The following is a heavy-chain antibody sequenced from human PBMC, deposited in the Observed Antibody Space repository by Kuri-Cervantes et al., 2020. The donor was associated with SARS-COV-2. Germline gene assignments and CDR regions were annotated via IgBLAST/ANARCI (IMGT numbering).Heavy chain of an antibody. CDR2: TIPIFGTA. CDR1: GGTFSSYA. Sequence: SVKVSCKASGGTFSSYAISWVRQAPGQGLEWMGGTIPIFGTANYAQKFQGRVTITTDESTSTAYMELSSLRSEDTAVYYCARGVLSSSSWTYYYYYYMDVWGKGTTVTVSS. J-gene: IGHJ6*03. V-gene: IGHV1-69*05. D-gene: IGHD6-13*01. CDR3: ARGVLSSSSWTYYYYYYMDV.